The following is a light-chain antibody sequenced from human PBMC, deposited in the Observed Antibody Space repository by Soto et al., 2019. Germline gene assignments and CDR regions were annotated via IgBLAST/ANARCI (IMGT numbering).Light chain of an antibody. V-gene: IGKV3-15*01. CDR3: QQYNSWPPIT. J-gene: IGKJ5*01. Sequence: EIVLTQSPGTLSLSPGEGSTLSFRFSQSVRTKLAWYQQKAGQAPRLLIYGASTRATGIPDRFSGSGSGTEFTLTISSLQSEDFAVYYCQQYNSWPPITFGQGTRLEIK. CDR1: QSVRTK. CDR2: GAS.